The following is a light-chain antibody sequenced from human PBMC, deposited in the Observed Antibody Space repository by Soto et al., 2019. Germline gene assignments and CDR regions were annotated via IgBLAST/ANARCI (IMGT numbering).Light chain of an antibody. CDR3: LQHNNWPFT. CDR2: GAS. Sequence: EIVMTQSPATLSVSAGERATLSCRASQSVTSNLAWYQQKSGQAPRLLIYGASTRATGIPARFSGSGSGTEFTLIISRLQPEDFAVYYCLQHNNWPFTFGPGTKVDFK. V-gene: IGKV3-15*01. CDR1: QSVTSN. J-gene: IGKJ3*01.